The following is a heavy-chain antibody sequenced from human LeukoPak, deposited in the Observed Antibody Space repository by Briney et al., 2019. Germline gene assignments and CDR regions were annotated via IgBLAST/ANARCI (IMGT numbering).Heavy chain of an antibody. CDR1: GYTFTGYY. V-gene: IGHV1-2*02. Sequence: ASVKVSCKASGYTFTGYYMHCVRQAPGQGLEWMGWIDPNSGGTNYAQKCQGRGTMTRDTSISTAYMEMSRLRSDDEAVYYCARMGEEYAIRENTPFDIWGQGTLVTVSS. J-gene: IGHJ3*02. CDR2: IDPNSGGT. D-gene: IGHD2-8*01. CDR3: ARMGEEYAIRENTPFDI.